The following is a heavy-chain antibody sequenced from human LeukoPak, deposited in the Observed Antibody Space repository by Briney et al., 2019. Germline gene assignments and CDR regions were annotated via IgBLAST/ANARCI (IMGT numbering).Heavy chain of an antibody. CDR2: ISSSGSTI. V-gene: IGHV3-48*03. D-gene: IGHD1-26*01. CDR1: GFAFSSYE. CDR3: ARVGGYALHYYYYMDV. Sequence: GGSLRLSCAASGFAFSSYEMNWVRQAPGKGLEWVSYISSSGSTIYYADSVKGRFTISRDNAKNSLYLQMNSLRAEDTAVYYCARVGGYALHYYYYMDVWGKGTTVTVSS. J-gene: IGHJ6*03.